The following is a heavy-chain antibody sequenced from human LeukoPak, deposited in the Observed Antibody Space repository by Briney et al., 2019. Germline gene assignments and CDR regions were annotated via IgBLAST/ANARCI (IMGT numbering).Heavy chain of an antibody. Sequence: GGSLRLSCAASGFTFSSYWMHWVRQAPGKGLVWVSRINGDGSSTGYADSVKGRFTISRDNAKNTLYLQMNSLRAEDTAVYYCARAFDGDYWGQGTLVTVSS. CDR3: ARAFDGDY. CDR1: GFTFSSYW. CDR2: INGDGSST. D-gene: IGHD2/OR15-2a*01. V-gene: IGHV3-74*01. J-gene: IGHJ4*02.